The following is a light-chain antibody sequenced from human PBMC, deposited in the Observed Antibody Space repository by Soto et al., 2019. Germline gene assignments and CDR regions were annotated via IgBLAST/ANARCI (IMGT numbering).Light chain of an antibody. CDR1: HSVTTH. V-gene: IGKV3-11*01. J-gene: IGKJ5*01. Sequence: EIVLTQSPGTLSLSPGERATLSFWASHSVTTHLAWFQQRPGQTPRLLIYDASTRAPGIPARFSGRGSGADFTLTISSLEPEDFAVYYCQQRSDSITFGQGTRLEIK. CDR2: DAS. CDR3: QQRSDSIT.